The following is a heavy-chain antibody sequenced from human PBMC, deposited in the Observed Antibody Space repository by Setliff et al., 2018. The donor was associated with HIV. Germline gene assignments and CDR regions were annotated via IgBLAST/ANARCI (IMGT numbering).Heavy chain of an antibody. J-gene: IGHJ2*01. CDR1: GGSFIGYH. CDR3: ARVGRDRLVTSGLYFDL. D-gene: IGHD6-19*01. CDR2: ISHGGTT. V-gene: IGHV4-34*01. Sequence: SSETLSLTCRVSGGSFIGYHGSWVRHSPEKGLQWIGEISHGGTTKYNPSLKSLFGMSADTSKSEFSLKMTSVTAADTAVYYCARVGRDRLVTSGLYFDLWGRGTLVTVS.